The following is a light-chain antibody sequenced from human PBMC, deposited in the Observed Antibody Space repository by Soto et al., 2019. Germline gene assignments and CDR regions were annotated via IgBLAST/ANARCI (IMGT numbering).Light chain of an antibody. V-gene: IGLV2-23*01. CDR1: SSDVGSYNL. J-gene: IGLJ3*02. CDR3: CSYAGSSPV. CDR2: EGS. Sequence: QSALTQPASVSGSPGQSITISCNGTSSDVGSYNLVSWYQQHPGKAPKLMIYEGSKRPSGVSNRFSGSKSGNTASLTISGLQAEDEADYYCCSYAGSSPVFGGGTKLTVL.